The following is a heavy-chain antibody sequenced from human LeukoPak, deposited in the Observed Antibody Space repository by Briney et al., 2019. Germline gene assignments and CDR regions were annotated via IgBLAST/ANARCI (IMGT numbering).Heavy chain of an antibody. J-gene: IGHJ5*01. D-gene: IGHD1-26*01. Sequence: ASVKVSCKASGYTFTAYYIHWVRQAPGQGLEWMGRINPNSGGTNYAQKFQGRVTMTRDTSISTAYMELSRLRSDHTAVYFCARPWEITMSERSYNWFDSWGQGTLVTVSS. CDR1: GYTFTAYY. CDR2: INPNSGGT. CDR3: ARPWEITMSERSYNWFDS. V-gene: IGHV1-2*02.